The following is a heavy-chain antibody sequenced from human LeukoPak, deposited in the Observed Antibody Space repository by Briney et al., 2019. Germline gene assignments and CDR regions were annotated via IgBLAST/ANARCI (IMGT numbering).Heavy chain of an antibody. V-gene: IGHV1-2*02. CDR1: GDTFTGYY. D-gene: IGHD2-2*02. Sequence: ASVKVSCKASGDTFTGYYMHWVRRAPGQGLEWMGWINSNTGGTNYPQKFQGRITMTRDTSISTAYMELSRLSSDDTAVYYCARGHYTNYYMDGWGRGTTVSVSS. CDR2: INSNTGGT. J-gene: IGHJ6*03. CDR3: ARGHYTNYYMDG.